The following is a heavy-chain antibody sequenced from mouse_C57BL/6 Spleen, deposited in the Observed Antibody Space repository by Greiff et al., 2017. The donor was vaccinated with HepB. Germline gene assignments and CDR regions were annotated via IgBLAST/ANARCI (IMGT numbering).Heavy chain of an antibody. CDR3: ASVFITTLVDWSFDG. Sequence: EVKLVESGGGLVKPGGSLKLSCAASGFTFSSYAMSWVRQTPEKRLEWVATISDGGSYTYYPDNVKGRFTISRYNAKNTLYLQMSHLKSEETAMYSCASVFITTLVDWSFDGWGTVTTVTVSS. V-gene: IGHV5-4*03. J-gene: IGHJ1*03. CDR1: GFTFSSYA. CDR2: ISDGGSYT. D-gene: IGHD1-1*01.